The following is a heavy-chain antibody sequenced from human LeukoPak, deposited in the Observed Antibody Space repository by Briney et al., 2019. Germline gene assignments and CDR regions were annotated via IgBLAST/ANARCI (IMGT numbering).Heavy chain of an antibody. CDR3: AKEDRLRFLEWLLSYYGMDV. J-gene: IGHJ6*02. D-gene: IGHD3-3*01. CDR1: GFTFSSYA. CDR2: ISGSGGST. V-gene: IGHV3-23*01. Sequence: GGSLRLSCAASGFTFSSYAMSWVRQAPGKGLEWVSAISGSGGSTYYADSVKGRFTISRDNFKNTLYLQMNSLRAEDTAVYYCAKEDRLRFLEWLLSYYGMDVWGQGTTVTVSS.